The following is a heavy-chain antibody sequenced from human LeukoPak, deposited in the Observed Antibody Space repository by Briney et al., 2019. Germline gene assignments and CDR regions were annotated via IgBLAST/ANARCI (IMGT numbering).Heavy chain of an antibody. Sequence: SETLSLTCTVSGGFISSYYWSWIRQPPGKGLEWIGYIYYSGSTNYNPSLKSRVTISVDTSKNQFSLKLSSVTAADTAVYYCARRRWSSGWYYFDYWGQGTLVTVFS. J-gene: IGHJ4*02. D-gene: IGHD6-19*01. CDR1: GGFISSYY. V-gene: IGHV4-59*01. CDR2: IYYSGST. CDR3: ARRRWSSGWYYFDY.